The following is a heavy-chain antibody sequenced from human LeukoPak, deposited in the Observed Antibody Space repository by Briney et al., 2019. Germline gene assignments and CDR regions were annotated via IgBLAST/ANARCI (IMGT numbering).Heavy chain of an antibody. Sequence: GRSLRLSCAASEFTFTSYALNWVRQAPGKGLEWGSYISSSGNTISYADSVKGRFTISRDNAKNSLYLQVISLRAEDTAVYYCARGPSIAARYDAFDIWGQGTMVTVSS. CDR3: ARGPSIAARYDAFDI. V-gene: IGHV3-48*03. D-gene: IGHD6-6*01. CDR1: EFTFTSYA. CDR2: ISSSGNTI. J-gene: IGHJ3*02.